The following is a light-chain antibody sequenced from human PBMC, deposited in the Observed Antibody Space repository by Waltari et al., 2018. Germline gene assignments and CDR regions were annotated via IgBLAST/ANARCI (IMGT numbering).Light chain of an antibody. Sequence: EIVLTQSPGTLSLSPGERATLSCRASQNVDSSYLAWYHQKPGQAPRLLIYGASSRATCIPDRFSGSGSVTDFTLTISRLEPEDFAVYYCQQYGNSPWTFGQGTKVEIK. CDR3: QQYGNSPWT. CDR2: GAS. V-gene: IGKV3-20*01. CDR1: QNVDSSY. J-gene: IGKJ1*01.